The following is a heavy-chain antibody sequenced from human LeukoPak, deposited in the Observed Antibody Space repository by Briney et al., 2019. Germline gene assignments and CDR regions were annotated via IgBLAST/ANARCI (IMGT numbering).Heavy chain of an antibody. CDR3: AKTQRYSSRPYDY. CDR1: GFTFSSYA. Sequence: GGSLRLSCAATGFTFSSYAMSWVRQAPGKGLEWVSAISGSGGSTYYADSVKGRFTVSRDNSKNTLYLQMNSLRAEDTAVYYCAKTQRYSSRPYDYWGQGTLVTVSS. CDR2: ISGSGGST. V-gene: IGHV3-23*01. J-gene: IGHJ4*02. D-gene: IGHD6-19*01.